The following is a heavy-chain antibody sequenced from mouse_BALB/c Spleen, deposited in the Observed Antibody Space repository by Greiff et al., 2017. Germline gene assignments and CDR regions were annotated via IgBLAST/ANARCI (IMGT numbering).Heavy chain of an antibody. CDR1: GFNIKDTY. V-gene: IGHV14-3*02. CDR2: IDPANGNT. D-gene: IGHD1-1*01. CDR3: ASGSSLAWFAY. J-gene: IGHJ2*01. Sequence: VQLQQSGAELVKPGASVKLSCTASGFNIKDTYMHWVKQRPEQGLEWIGRIDPANGNTKYDPKFQGKATITADTSSNTAYLQLSSLTSEDTAVYYCASGSSLAWFAYWGQGTTLTVSS.